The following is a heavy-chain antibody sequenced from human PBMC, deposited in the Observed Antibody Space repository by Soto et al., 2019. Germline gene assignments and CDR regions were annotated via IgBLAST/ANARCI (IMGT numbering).Heavy chain of an antibody. CDR2: IYSLGNT. CDR3: ARQIYDSSGYYCAY. Sequence: QMQLQESGPGLVKPSETLSLTCTVSGGSISSSSYYWGWIRQPPGQGLEWLGTIYSLGNTYYNPSLKSRVTISVDKSKSQLFLKLSSVTAPDTAVYDCARQIYDSSGYYCAYWGQGTLVTVSS. V-gene: IGHV4-39*01. CDR1: GGSISSSSYY. D-gene: IGHD3-22*01. J-gene: IGHJ4*02.